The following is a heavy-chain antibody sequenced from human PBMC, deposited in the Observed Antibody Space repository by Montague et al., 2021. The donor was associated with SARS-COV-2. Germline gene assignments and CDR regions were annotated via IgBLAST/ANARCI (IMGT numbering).Heavy chain of an antibody. D-gene: IGHD3-10*01. CDR2: INHGGST. J-gene: IGHJ6*03. CDR3: ARLRDGVVPSPVLGVGPYYSYYYMDV. Sequence: CAVHGTSFSGYYWNWIRQPPGKGLEWIGEINHGGSTKYSPSLKSRLTISADTSKNQFSLKLTSVAAADTAVYYCARLRDGVVPSPVLGVGPYYSYYYMDVWGRGTTVTVSS. CDR1: GTSFSGYY. V-gene: IGHV4-34*01.